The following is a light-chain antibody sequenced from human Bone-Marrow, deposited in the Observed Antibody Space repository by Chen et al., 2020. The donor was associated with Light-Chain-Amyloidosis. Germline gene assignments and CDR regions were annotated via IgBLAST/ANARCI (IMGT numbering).Light chain of an antibody. J-gene: IGKJ4*01. CDR1: QTISSNY. CDR2: GSS. Sequence: EMVLKQSTRTLALSPGEGANLSCRASQTISSNYLTWYQQTFGQAPRLLIYGSSSRATGIPDRFTGSGAGTDFTLTINRLEPEDFAMYYCQQYGTSPLTFGGGTKVEIK. CDR3: QQYGTSPLT. V-gene: IGKV3-20*01.